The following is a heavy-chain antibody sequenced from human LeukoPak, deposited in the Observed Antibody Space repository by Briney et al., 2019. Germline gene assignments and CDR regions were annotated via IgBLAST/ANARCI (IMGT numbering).Heavy chain of an antibody. V-gene: IGHV3-23*01. CDR3: AIMHGYYDGSGYWVQ. J-gene: IGHJ1*01. Sequence: ETLSLTCTVSGGSISSHYWSWIRQPPGKGLEWVSFITPNADRTSYADSVEGRFTITRDNPRNTLYMQMNSLRDEDTALYYCAIMHGYYDGSGYWVQWGQGTLVTVSS. D-gene: IGHD3-22*01. CDR2: ITPNADRT. CDR1: GGSISSHY.